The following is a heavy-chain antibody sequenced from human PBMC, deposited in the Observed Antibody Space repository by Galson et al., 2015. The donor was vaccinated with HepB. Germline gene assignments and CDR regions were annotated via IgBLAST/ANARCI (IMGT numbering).Heavy chain of an antibody. Sequence: SVKVSCKASGFTFTSSAMQWVRQARGQRLEWIGWIVVGSGNTNYAQKFQGRVTITRDMSTSTAYMELSSLRSEDTAVYYCAADGDYYDSSGYAGGFAWGQGTLVTVSS. D-gene: IGHD3-22*01. V-gene: IGHV1-58*02. CDR3: AADGDYYDSSGYAGGFA. CDR2: IVVGSGNT. J-gene: IGHJ4*02. CDR1: GFTFTSSA.